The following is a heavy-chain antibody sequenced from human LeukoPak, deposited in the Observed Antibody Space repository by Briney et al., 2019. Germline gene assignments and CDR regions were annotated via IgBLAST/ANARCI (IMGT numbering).Heavy chain of an antibody. CDR3: ARLWSYYDNSGFVEDY. J-gene: IGHJ4*02. CDR1: GYIFTNYY. D-gene: IGHD3-22*01. V-gene: IGHV1-46*01. CDR2: INPVGGVT. Sequence: ASVKVSCKASGYIFTNYYLYWVRQAPGQGLEWMGVINPVGGVTTYAQRFQGRVTMTRDTSTSTFDMELSSLKSEDTAVYYCARLWSYYDNSGFVEDYWGQGTLVTVSS.